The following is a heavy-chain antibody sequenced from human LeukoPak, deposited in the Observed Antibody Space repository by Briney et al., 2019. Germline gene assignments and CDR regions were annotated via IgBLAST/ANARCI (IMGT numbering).Heavy chain of an antibody. CDR2: ISAYNGNT. Sequence: ASVKVSCKASGYTFTNYGISWVRQAPGQGLEWMGWISAYNGNTNYAQKLQGRVTMTTDTSTSTAYMELRSLRSDDTAVYYCARERDDYVWGSYREDYFDYWGQGTLVTVSS. CDR3: ARERDDYVWGSYREDYFDY. D-gene: IGHD3-16*02. J-gene: IGHJ4*02. V-gene: IGHV1-18*01. CDR1: GYTFTNYG.